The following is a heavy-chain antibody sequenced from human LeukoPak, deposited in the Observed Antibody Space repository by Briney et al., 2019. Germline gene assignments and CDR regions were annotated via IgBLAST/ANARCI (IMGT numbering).Heavy chain of an antibody. V-gene: IGHV1-46*01. CDR2: INPRGGAT. D-gene: IGHD6-19*01. Sequence: ASVKVSCKASGYTFFTAYHMHWVRQAPGQGLEWMGVINPRGGATTYAQKFQGRVTMTTDTSTSTAYMELRSLRSDDTAVYYCARDTPGIAVAGTHYYYYYGMDVWGQGTTVTVSS. CDR3: ARDTPGIAVAGTHYYYYYGMDV. CDR1: GYTFFTAYH. J-gene: IGHJ6*02.